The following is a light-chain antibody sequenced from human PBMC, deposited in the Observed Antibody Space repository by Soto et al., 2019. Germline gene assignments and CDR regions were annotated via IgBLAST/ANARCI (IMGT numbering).Light chain of an antibody. CDR1: QSVDSTY. CDR3: HQYDTSRPLYT. Sequence: EIVLTQSPCTLSSSPGERATLSCRASQSVDSTYLACYQQKPGQAHRLLIYATTSRAAGVPDRFTGSGSGTDFTLAITRVEPEDFAVYYGHQYDTSRPLYTFGQGTKLDIK. V-gene: IGKV3-20*01. CDR2: ATT. J-gene: IGKJ2*01.